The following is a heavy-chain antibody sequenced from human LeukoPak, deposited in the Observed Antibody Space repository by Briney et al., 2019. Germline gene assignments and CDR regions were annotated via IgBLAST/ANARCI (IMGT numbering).Heavy chain of an antibody. D-gene: IGHD5-18*01. Sequence: SETLSLTCTVSGGSISSYYWSWIRQPAGKGLEWIGRIYTSGSTNYNPSLKSRVTMSVNTSKNQFSLKLSSVTAADTAVYYCASGWIQYAFDIWGQGTMVTVSS. CDR3: ASGWIQYAFDI. J-gene: IGHJ3*02. CDR2: IYTSGST. V-gene: IGHV4-4*07. CDR1: GGSISSYY.